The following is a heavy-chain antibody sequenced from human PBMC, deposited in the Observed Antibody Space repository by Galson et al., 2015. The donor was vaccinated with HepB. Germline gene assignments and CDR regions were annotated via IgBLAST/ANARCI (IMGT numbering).Heavy chain of an antibody. V-gene: IGHV1-46*01. J-gene: IGHJ4*02. CDR3: ASWGSLVRGVISDY. CDR2: INPSGGST. D-gene: IGHD3-10*01. CDR1: GYTFTSYY. Sequence: SVKVSCKASGYTFTSYYMHWVRQAPGQGLEWMGIINPSGGSTSYAQKFKGRITMTRDTSTSTVYMELSSLRSEDTAVYYCASWGSLVRGVISDYWGQGTLVTVSS.